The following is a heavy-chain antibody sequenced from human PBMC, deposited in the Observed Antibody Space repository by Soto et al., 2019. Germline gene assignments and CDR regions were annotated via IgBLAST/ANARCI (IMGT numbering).Heavy chain of an antibody. CDR1: RFTFSSYA. CDR2: ISGSGGST. Sequence: GGSLRLSCAASRFTFSSYAMSWVRQAPGKGLEWVSAISGSGGSTYYADSVKGRFTISRDNSKNTLYLQMNSLRAEDTAVYYCAKDQLPTSKQWLVFDYWGQGTLVTVSS. CDR3: AKDQLPTSKQWLVFDY. V-gene: IGHV3-23*01. J-gene: IGHJ4*02. D-gene: IGHD6-19*01.